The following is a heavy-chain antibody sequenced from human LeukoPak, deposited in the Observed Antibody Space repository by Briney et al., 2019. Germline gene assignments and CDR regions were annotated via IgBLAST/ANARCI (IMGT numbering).Heavy chain of an antibody. CDR2: INSDGSST. Sequence: PGGSLRLSCAASGFTFSSYWMHWVRQAPGKGLVWVSRINSDGSSTSYADSVKGRFTISRDNAKNTLYLQMNSLRAEDTAVYYCAKDLTYYDFWSGRPSYYYGMDVWGQGTTVTVSS. V-gene: IGHV3-74*01. CDR3: AKDLTYYDFWSGRPSYYYGMDV. CDR1: GFTFSSYW. J-gene: IGHJ6*02. D-gene: IGHD3-3*01.